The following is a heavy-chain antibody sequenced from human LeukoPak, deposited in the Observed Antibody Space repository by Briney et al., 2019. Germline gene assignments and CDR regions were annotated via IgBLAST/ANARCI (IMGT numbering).Heavy chain of an antibody. V-gene: IGHV3-66*01. CDR1: GFTVSSNY. D-gene: IGHD6-19*01. Sequence: PGGSLRLSCAASGFTVSSNYMSWVRQALGKGLEWVSVIYSGGSTYYADSVKGRFTISRDNSKNTLYLQMNSLRAEDTAVYYRARGHHKQWPKGYFDYWGQGTLVTVSS. CDR3: ARGHHKQWPKGYFDY. CDR2: IYSGGST. J-gene: IGHJ4*02.